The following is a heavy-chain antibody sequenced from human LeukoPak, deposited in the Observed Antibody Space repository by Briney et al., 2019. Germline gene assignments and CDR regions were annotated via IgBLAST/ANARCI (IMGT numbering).Heavy chain of an antibody. D-gene: IGHD2-21*02. CDR1: GFTISSYH. J-gene: IGHJ3*02. V-gene: IGHV4-59*08. Sequence: PSETLSLTCTVSGFTISSYHWSWLRPPPGKGLEWFGYINFRGSTNYRPSSKRRVTISVDTSKNQISLKLSSVTAADTAVYYCARVVTANNYAFDIWGKGTRVTVSS. CDR3: ARVVTANNYAFDI. CDR2: INFRGST.